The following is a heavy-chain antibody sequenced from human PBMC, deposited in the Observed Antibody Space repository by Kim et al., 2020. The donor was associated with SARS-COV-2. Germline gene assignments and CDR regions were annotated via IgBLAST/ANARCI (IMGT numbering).Heavy chain of an antibody. V-gene: IGHV3-74*01. CDR2: ISDDGTST. D-gene: IGHD4-17*01. J-gene: IGHJ5*02. Sequence: GGSLRLSFAASGFTVSSYWMHWVHHAPGKGLIWVSRISDDGTSTFYADSVKGRFTISRDSATNTLFLQMNSLRVEDTGVYFCARGKGPYGWFDPWGQGTL. CDR1: GFTVSSYW. CDR3: ARGKGPYGWFDP.